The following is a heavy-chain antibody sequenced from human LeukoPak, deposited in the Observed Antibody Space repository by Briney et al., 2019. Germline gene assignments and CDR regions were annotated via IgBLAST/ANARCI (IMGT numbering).Heavy chain of an antibody. Sequence: ASVKVSCKASGYTFTGYYIHGVRQAPGQGLEGMGWINPDIGGTNYAQKFQGRITMTRDTSISTVYMDLSSLRSDDTAVYFWARASGSGDYTAFDIWGQGTMVTVSS. CDR1: GYTFTGYY. D-gene: IGHD4-17*01. CDR2: INPDIGGT. CDR3: ARASGSGDYTAFDI. V-gene: IGHV1-2*02. J-gene: IGHJ3*02.